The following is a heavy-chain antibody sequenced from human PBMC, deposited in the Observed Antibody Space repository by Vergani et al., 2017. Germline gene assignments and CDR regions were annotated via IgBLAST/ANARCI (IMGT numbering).Heavy chain of an antibody. D-gene: IGHD4-23*01. CDR3: AKDNGGGRTTRPHYYYCGMDV. J-gene: IGHJ6*02. V-gene: IGHV3-43*02. CDR1: GFTFSSYA. Sequence: VQLVESGGGVVQPGRSLRLSCAASGFTFSSYAMHWVRQAPGKGLEWVSLISGDGGSTYYADSVKGRFTISRDNSKNSLYLQMNSLRTEDTALYYCAKDNGGGRTTRPHYYYCGMDVWGQGTTVTVSS. CDR2: ISGDGGST.